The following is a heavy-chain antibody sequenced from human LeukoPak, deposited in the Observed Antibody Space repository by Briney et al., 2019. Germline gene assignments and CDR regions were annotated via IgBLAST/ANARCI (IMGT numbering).Heavy chain of an antibody. CDR3: ARDKPVGAITLGWFDP. J-gene: IGHJ5*02. Sequence: PSETLSLTCTVSGGSISSYYWSWIRQPPGKGLEWIGYIYYSGSTNYNPSLKSRVTIPVDTSKNQFSLKLSSVTAADTAVYYCARDKPVGAITLGWFDPWGQGTLVTVSS. V-gene: IGHV4-59*01. CDR1: GGSISSYY. CDR2: IYYSGST. D-gene: IGHD1-26*01.